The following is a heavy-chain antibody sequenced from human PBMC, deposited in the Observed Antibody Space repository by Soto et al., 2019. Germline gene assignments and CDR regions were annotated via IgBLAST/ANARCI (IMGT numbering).Heavy chain of an antibody. V-gene: IGHV1-69*01. Sequence: KVSCKASGGTFSSYAISWVRQAPGQGLEWMGGIIPIFGTANYAQKFQGRVTITADESTSTAYMELSSLRSEDTAVYYCARAESDCSGGSCYSEYYYYGMDVWGQGTTVTVSS. J-gene: IGHJ6*02. CDR3: ARAESDCSGGSCYSEYYYYGMDV. D-gene: IGHD2-15*01. CDR2: IIPIFGTA. CDR1: GGTFSSYA.